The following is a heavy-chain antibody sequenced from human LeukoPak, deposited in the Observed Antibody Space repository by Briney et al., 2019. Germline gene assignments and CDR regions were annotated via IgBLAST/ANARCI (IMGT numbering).Heavy chain of an antibody. CDR3: ARHSSPSSWYIRNWFDP. D-gene: IGHD6-13*01. J-gene: IGHJ5*02. CDR1: GGSFSGYY. Sequence: PSETLSLTCAVYGGSFSGYYWSWIRQPPGKGLEWIGEINHSGSTNYNPSLKSRVTISVDTSKNQFSLKLSSVTAADTAVYYCARHSSPSSWYIRNWFDPWGQGTLVTVSS. CDR2: INHSGST. V-gene: IGHV4-34*01.